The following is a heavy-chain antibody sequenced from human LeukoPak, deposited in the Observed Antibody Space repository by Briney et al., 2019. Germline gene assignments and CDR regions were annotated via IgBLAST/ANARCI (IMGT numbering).Heavy chain of an antibody. J-gene: IGHJ4*02. CDR2: IRSKAYGGTT. CDR3: TKLGGYDFDY. V-gene: IGHV3-49*04. CDR1: GFTFGDYA. Sequence: GRSLRPSCTASGFTFGDYALSWVRQAPGKGLECVGFIRSKAYGGTTEYAASVKGRFTISRDDYKSVAYLQLNTLKTEDTAVYYCTKLGGYDFDYWGQGTLVTVSS. D-gene: IGHD5-12*01.